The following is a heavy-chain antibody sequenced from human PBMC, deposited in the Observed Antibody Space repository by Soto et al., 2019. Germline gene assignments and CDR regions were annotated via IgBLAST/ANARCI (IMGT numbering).Heavy chain of an antibody. V-gene: IGHV4-4*02. Sequence: QVQLQESGPGLVQPSGTLSLTCTISGDSIISTSWWSWVRQPPGKGLEWIGEIYLGGRTNYNPSLKGRVTISVDKSKNQFSLKLSSVTAADTAVYYCARWAETTYFDYWGQGILVTVSS. CDR2: IYLGGRT. J-gene: IGHJ4*02. D-gene: IGHD1-7*01. CDR1: GDSIISTSW. CDR3: ARWAETTYFDY.